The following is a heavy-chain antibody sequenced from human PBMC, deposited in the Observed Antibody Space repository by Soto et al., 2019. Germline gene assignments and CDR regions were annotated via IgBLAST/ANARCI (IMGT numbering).Heavy chain of an antibody. CDR3: ARGYLSSSSYYYYYGMDV. CDR2: ISYDGSNK. V-gene: IGHV3-30-3*01. J-gene: IGHJ6*02. D-gene: IGHD6-6*01. Sequence: QVQLVESGVGVVQPGRSLRLSCAASGFTFSSYAMHWVRQAPGKGLAWVAVISYDGSNKYYADSVKGRFTISRDNSKNTLYLQMNSLRAEDTAVYCCARGYLSSSSYYYYYGMDVWVQGTTVTVSS. CDR1: GFTFSSYA.